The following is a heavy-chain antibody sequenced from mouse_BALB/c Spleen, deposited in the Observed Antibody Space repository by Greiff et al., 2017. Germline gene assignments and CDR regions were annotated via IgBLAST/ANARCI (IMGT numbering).Heavy chain of an antibody. D-gene: IGHD2-10*02. CDR2: ISYSGST. V-gene: IGHV3-2*02. Sequence: EVKLQESGPGLVKPSQSLSLTCTVTGYSITSDYAWNWIRQFPGNKLEWMGYISYSGSTSYNPSLKSRISITRDTSKNQFFLQLNSVTTEDTATYYCARWEYGNYGGYFDVWGAGTTVTVSS. J-gene: IGHJ1*01. CDR3: ARWEYGNYGGYFDV. CDR1: GYSITSDYA.